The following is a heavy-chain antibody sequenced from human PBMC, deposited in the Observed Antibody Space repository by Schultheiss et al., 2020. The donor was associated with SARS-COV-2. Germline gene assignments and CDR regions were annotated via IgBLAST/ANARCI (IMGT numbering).Heavy chain of an antibody. V-gene: IGHV3-30*03. CDR3: ATDQDTAPGYGMDV. CDR1: GFTVSSNY. D-gene: IGHD5-18*01. CDR2: ISYDGSNK. Sequence: GESLKISCAASGFTVSSNYMSWVRQAPGKGLEWVAVISYDGSNKYYADSVKGRFTISRDNSKNTLYLQMNSLRAEDTAVYYCATDQDTAPGYGMDVWGQGTTVTVSS. J-gene: IGHJ6*02.